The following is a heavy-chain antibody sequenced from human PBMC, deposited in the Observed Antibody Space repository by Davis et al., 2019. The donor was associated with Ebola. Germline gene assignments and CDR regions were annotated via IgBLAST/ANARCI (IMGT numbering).Heavy chain of an antibody. CDR3: ASTLTGGALFDY. CDR1: GGTFSSYA. V-gene: IGHV1-69*13. Sequence: SVKVSCKASGGTFSSYAISWVRQAPGQGLEWMGGIIPIFGTANYAQKFQGRVTITADESTSTAYMELSSLRSEDTAVYYCASTLTGGALFDYWGQGTLVTVSS. J-gene: IGHJ4*02. D-gene: IGHD7-27*01. CDR2: IIPIFGTA.